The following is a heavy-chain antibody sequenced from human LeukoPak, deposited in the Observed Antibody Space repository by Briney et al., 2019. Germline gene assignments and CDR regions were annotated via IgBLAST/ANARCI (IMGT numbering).Heavy chain of an antibody. CDR1: GFTLRNYA. CDR2: VSGRDDST. Sequence: GGSLRFSCAASGFTLRNYAMFWVRQAPGKGLEWVSAVSGRDDSTYYADSVKGRFIISRDNSKNTLYLQMNSLRAEDTAVYYCAKWGDYDILTGYYDPDYWGQGTLVTVSS. CDR3: AKWGDYDILTGYYDPDY. V-gene: IGHV3-23*01. J-gene: IGHJ4*02. D-gene: IGHD3-9*01.